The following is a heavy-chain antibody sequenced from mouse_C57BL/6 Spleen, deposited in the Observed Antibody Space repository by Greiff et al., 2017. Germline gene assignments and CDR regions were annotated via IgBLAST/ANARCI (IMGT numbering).Heavy chain of an antibody. CDR3: TRDDYEWYFDV. J-gene: IGHJ1*03. CDR2: IDPETGGT. D-gene: IGHD2-4*01. CDR1: GYTFTDYE. V-gene: IGHV1-15*01. Sequence: QVQLQQSGAELVRPGASVTLSCKASGYTFTDYEMPWVKQTPVHGLEWIGAIDPETGGTAYNQKFKGKAILTADKSSSTAYMELRSLTSEDSAVYYCTRDDYEWYFDVWGTGTTVTVSS.